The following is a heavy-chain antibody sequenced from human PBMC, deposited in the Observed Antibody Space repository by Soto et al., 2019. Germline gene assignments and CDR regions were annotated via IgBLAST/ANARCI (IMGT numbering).Heavy chain of an antibody. J-gene: IGHJ6*02. CDR3: IQSRCGGDCLQSYASYYYYGMDV. CDR1: AFSLSTGGVG. D-gene: IGHD2-21*02. CDR2: IYWDDDK. V-gene: IGHV2-5*02. Sequence: SGPTLVNPTQTLTLTCTFSAFSLSTGGVGVGWIRQPPGKALEWLALIYWDDDKRYSPSLRSGLTITKDTSKNQVVLTMTNMDPVYSATYYCIQSRCGGDCLQSYASYYYYGMDVWGQGTTVTVSS.